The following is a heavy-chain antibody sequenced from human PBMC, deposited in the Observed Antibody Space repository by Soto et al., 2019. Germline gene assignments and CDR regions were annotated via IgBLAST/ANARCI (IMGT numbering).Heavy chain of an antibody. J-gene: IGHJ5*02. Sequence: QVQLVQSGAEVKKPGSSVKVSCKASGGTFSSYTISWVRQAPGQGLEWMGRIIPILGIANYAQKFQGRVTXTXXKSTSTAYMELSSLRSEDTAVYYCARDDDHGWFDPWGQGTLVTVSS. CDR2: IIPILGIA. CDR1: GGTFSSYT. CDR3: ARDDDHGWFDP. V-gene: IGHV1-69*08.